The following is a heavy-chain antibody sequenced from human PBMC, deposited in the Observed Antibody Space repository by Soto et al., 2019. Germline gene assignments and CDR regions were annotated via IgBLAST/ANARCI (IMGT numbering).Heavy chain of an antibody. V-gene: IGHV3-15*07. D-gene: IGHD3-9*01. CDR1: GFTFSNAW. J-gene: IGHJ6*02. CDR3: TPRIPKSYYDILTGPLGPYYYGMDV. Sequence: GGSLRLSCAASGFTFSNAWMNWVRQAPGKGLEWVSRIKSKTDGGTTDYAAPVKGRFTISRDDSKNTLYLQMNSLKTEDTAVYYCTPRIPKSYYDILTGPLGPYYYGMDVWGQGTTVTVSS. CDR2: IKSKTDGGTT.